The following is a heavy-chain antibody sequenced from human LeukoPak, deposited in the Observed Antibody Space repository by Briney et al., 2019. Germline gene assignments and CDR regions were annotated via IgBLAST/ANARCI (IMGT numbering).Heavy chain of an antibody. V-gene: IGHV4-30-4*01. CDR3: ARRLGKSTLYYFDC. Sequence: PSQTLSLTCTVSGGSISSGDNYWTWIRQPPGKGLEWIGFIYYSGTTYFNPSLKSRLTMSVDTSKNQFSLKLNSVTAADTAVYYCARRLGKSTLYYFDCWGQGLLVTVSS. D-gene: IGHD3-16*01. J-gene: IGHJ4*02. CDR2: IYYSGTT. CDR1: GGSISSGDNY.